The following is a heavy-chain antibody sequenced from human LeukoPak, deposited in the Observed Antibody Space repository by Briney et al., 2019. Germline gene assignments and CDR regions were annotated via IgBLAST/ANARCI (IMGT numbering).Heavy chain of an antibody. CDR3: VRTAVAGGV. CDR1: GFTFCSYA. CDR2: ISSNGGST. Sequence: GGSLRLSCSLSGFTFCSYAMHWVRQAPGKGLEYVSAISSNGGSTYYADSVKGRFTISRDNSKNTLYLQMSSRRAEDTAVYYCVRTAVAGGVWGQGTLVTVSS. V-gene: IGHV3-64D*09. D-gene: IGHD6-19*01. J-gene: IGHJ4*02.